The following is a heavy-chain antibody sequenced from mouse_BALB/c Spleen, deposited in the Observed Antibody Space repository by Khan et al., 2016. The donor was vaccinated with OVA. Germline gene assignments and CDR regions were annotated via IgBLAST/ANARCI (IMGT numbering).Heavy chain of an antibody. Sequence: QVQLQQSGAALAKPGASVKMSCKASGYTFSTYWMHWVKQRPGQGLEWIGYINPTSGYPDYNEKFKDKATLSADKSSSTAYMQLSRLTSGDSAVYYCTRDRIDYWGQGTTLTVSS. J-gene: IGHJ2*01. CDR1: GYTFSTYW. CDR3: TRDRIDY. V-gene: IGHV1-7*01. CDR2: INPTSGYP.